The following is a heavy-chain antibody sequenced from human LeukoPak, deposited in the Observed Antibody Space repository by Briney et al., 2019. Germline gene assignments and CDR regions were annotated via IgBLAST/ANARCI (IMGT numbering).Heavy chain of an antibody. J-gene: IGHJ6*03. CDR2: INPNSGGT. CDR3: ARRLGYYYYYMDV. V-gene: IGHV1-2*02. CDR1: GYTFTGYY. D-gene: IGHD6-19*01. Sequence: GASVKVSCKASGYTFTGYYMHWVRQAPGQGLEWMGWINPNSGGTNYAQKFQGRVTMTRDTSISTAYMELSRLRSDDTAVYYCARRLGYYYYYMDVWGKGTTVTVSS.